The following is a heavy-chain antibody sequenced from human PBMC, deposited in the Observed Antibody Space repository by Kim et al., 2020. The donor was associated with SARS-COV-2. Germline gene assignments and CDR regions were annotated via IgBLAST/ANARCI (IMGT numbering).Heavy chain of an antibody. D-gene: IGHD2-8*02. J-gene: IGHJ4*02. Sequence: YAAPVKGRFTISRDDSKNTLYLKMNSLKTEDTAVYYCTIHWSPRSYFDYWGQGTLVTVSS. V-gene: IGHV3-15*01. CDR3: TIHWSPRSYFDY.